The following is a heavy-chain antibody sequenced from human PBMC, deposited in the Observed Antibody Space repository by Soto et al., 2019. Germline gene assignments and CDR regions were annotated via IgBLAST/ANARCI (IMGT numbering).Heavy chain of an antibody. CDR2: ISAYNGNT. J-gene: IGHJ6*02. V-gene: IGHV1-18*01. CDR3: ARHSMVRGVIIATGMDV. D-gene: IGHD3-10*01. Sequence: QVQLVQSGAEVKKPGASVKVSCKASGYTFTSYGISWVRQAPGQGLEWMGWISAYNGNTNYAQKLQGRVTMTTDTSXSXXYMELRSLRSDDTAVYYCARHSMVRGVIIATGMDVWGQGTTVTVSS. CDR1: GYTFTSYG.